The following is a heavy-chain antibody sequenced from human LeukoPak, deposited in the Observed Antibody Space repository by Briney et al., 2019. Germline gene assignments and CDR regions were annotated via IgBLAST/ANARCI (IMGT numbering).Heavy chain of an antibody. CDR3: AKGGNIRVLDYYYYMDV. D-gene: IGHD2/OR15-2a*01. J-gene: IGHJ6*03. CDR2: ISTSSIYI. Sequence: GGSLRLSCAVSGFTLSSYWMSWVRQAPGKGLEWVSSISTSSIYIYYADSVKGRFTISRDNAKNSLYLQMNSLGAEDTAVYYCAKGGNIRVLDYYYYMDVWGKGTTVTVSS. CDR1: GFTLSSYW. V-gene: IGHV3-21*04.